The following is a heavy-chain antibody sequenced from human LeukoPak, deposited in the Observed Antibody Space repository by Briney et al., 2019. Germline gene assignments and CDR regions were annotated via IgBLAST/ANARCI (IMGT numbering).Heavy chain of an antibody. CDR2: ISWNSGSI. V-gene: IGHV3-9*03. Sequence: PGGSLRLSCAASGFTFDDYAMHWVRQAPGKGLEWVSGISWNSGSIGYADSVKGRFTISRDNAKNSLYLQMNSLRAEDMALYYCAKFLANDPETFDIWGQGTMVTVSS. CDR1: GFTFDDYA. CDR3: AKFLANDPETFDI. J-gene: IGHJ3*02.